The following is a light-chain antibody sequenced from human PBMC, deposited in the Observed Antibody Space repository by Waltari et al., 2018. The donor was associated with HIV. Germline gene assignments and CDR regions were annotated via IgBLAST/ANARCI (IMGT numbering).Light chain of an antibody. CDR2: GAF. CDR1: ENIERY. Sequence: IQMTQSPSSLSASLGDSVSMSCRASENIERYLNWYQQRTGKAPKLLIYGAFTLQTGVPSRFSASGSGTDFTLTIRNLQPEDVALYFCQQSSITPLTFGGGTRVDIK. V-gene: IGKV1-39*01. CDR3: QQSSITPLT. J-gene: IGKJ4*01.